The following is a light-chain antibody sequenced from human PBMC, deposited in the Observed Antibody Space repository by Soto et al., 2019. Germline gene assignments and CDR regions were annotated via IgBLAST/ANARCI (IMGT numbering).Light chain of an antibody. V-gene: IGLV2-8*01. Sequence: QSALTQPPSASGSPGQSVTISCIGTSSDVGDYNYVSWYQQRPGKAPKLLIYEVSKRPSGVPDRFSGSKSGNTASLIVSGLQAEDEADYYCSSYAGSNNFVFGIGTKLTVL. CDR1: SSDVGDYNY. CDR3: SSYAGSNNFV. CDR2: EVS. J-gene: IGLJ1*01.